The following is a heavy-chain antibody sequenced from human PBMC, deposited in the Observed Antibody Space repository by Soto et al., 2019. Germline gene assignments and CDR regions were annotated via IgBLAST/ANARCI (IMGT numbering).Heavy chain of an antibody. J-gene: IGHJ4*02. V-gene: IGHV4-34*01. CDR1: GGSFSGYY. Sequence: QVQLQQWGAGLLKPSETLSLTCAVYGGSFSGYYWSWIRQPPGKGLEWIGEINHSGSTNYNPSLKSRVTLSVDTSKNQFSLKLSSVTAAGTAVYYRGRVGYSYGYDYWGQGTLVTVSS. CDR2: INHSGST. CDR3: GRVGYSYGYDY. D-gene: IGHD5-18*01.